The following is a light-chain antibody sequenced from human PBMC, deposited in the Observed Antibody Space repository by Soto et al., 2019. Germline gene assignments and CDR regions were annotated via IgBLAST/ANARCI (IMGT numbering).Light chain of an antibody. J-gene: IGKJ1*01. CDR2: DAS. Sequence: IQMTQSPSTLSASVGDRVTITCRASQSISSWLAWYQQKPGKAPKLLIYDASSLESGVPSRFRGSGSGTEFTLTISSLQPDDFATYYCQQYKNYPWTFGQGTKVDIK. CDR3: QQYKNYPWT. CDR1: QSISSW. V-gene: IGKV1-5*01.